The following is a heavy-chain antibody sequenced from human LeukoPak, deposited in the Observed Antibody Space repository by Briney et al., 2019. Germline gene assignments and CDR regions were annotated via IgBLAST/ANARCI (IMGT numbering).Heavy chain of an antibody. V-gene: IGHV4-59*08. CDR3: ARLNPRSTYYDFWSGYTKTKDYYGMDV. D-gene: IGHD3-3*01. Sequence: PSETLSLTCTVSGGSISSYYWSWIRQPPGKGLEWIGYIYYSGSTNYNPSLKSRVTISVDTSKNQFSLKLSSVTAADTAVYYCARLNPRSTYYDFWSGYTKTKDYYGMDVWGQGTTVTVSS. CDR2: IYYSGST. J-gene: IGHJ6*02. CDR1: GGSISSYY.